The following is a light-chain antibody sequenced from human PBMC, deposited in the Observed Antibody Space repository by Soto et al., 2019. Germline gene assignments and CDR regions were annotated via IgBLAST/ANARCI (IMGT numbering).Light chain of an antibody. V-gene: IGKV3-15*01. CDR2: GAS. CDR3: QQYENWPLT. Sequence: EIVMTQSPATLSVSPGERATLSCRASQSVSSNLAWYQQRPCQAPRLLIYGASTRATGIPARFSGSRSGTDFTLSISSLQSEEFAVYHCQQYENWPLTFGGGTKVEIK. J-gene: IGKJ4*01. CDR1: QSVSSN.